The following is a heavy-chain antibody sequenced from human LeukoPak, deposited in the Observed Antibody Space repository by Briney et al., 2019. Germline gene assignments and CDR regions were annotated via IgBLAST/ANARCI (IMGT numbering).Heavy chain of an antibody. J-gene: IGHJ3*02. D-gene: IGHD4-17*01. CDR2: IYYSGST. Sequence: SETLSLTCTVSGGSISSGDYYWSWIRQPPGKGLEWIGYIYYSGSTYYNPSLKSRVTISVDTSKNQFSLKLSSVTAADTAVYYCARGGGDYGDYPAAFXIWGQGTMVTV. CDR3: ARGGGDYGDYPAAFXI. CDR1: GGSISSGDYY. V-gene: IGHV4-30-4*08.